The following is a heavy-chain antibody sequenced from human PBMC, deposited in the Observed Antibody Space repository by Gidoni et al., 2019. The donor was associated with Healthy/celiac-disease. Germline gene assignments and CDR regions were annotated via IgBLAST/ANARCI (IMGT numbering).Heavy chain of an antibody. CDR3: ARGIDGSGSYGEESFDY. J-gene: IGHJ4*02. CDR2: RCYDGSNK. D-gene: IGHD3-10*01. Sequence: QVQLVESGGGVVQPGRSLRLSCAACGFTFSSSGMHWFRHATGKGLEWVAVRCYDGSNKNYADSVKGRFTISRDNSKNTLYLQINSLRAEDTAVYYCARGIDGSGSYGEESFDYWGQGTLVTVSS. CDR1: GFTFSSSG. V-gene: IGHV3-33*01.